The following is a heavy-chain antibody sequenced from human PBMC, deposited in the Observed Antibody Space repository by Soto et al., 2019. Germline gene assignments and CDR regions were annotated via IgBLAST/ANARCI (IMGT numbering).Heavy chain of an antibody. V-gene: IGHV1-46*01. Sequence: ASVKVSCKASGYTFTTYAIHWVRQAPGQGLEWMGMNNPSSGSTNYAQKFQGRVTMTRDTSTSIVYMELSSLRSDDTAVYYCARGGQVVPSYYFYGIDVWG. J-gene: IGHJ6*02. CDR2: NNPSSGST. CDR3: ARGGQVVPSYYFYGIDV. CDR1: GYTFTTYA.